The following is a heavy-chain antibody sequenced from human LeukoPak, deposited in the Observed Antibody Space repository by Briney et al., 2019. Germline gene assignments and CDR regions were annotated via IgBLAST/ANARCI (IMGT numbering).Heavy chain of an antibody. CDR1: GGSFSGYY. V-gene: IGHV4-34*01. J-gene: IGHJ4*02. D-gene: IGHD2-2*01. CDR2: INHSGST. CDR3: ASAIVVVPAALGY. Sequence: SETLSLTCAVYGGSFSGYYWSWIRQPPGKGLEWIGEINHSGSTNYNPSLKSRVTISVDTSKNQFSLNLSSVTAADTAVYYCASAIVVVPAALGYWGQGTLVTVSS.